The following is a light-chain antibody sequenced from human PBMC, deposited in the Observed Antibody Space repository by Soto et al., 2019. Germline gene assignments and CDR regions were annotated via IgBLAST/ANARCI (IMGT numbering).Light chain of an antibody. CDR2: DAS. Sequence: DIQMTQSPSFLSASLGDRVTITCQASQDINNYLNWYQQRPGKAPKLLIYDASNLETGVPSRFSGSGSGTDFTFTISSLQPEDIATYYCQQYDNFLFTFGPGTKVDIK. V-gene: IGKV1-33*01. CDR1: QDINNY. CDR3: QQYDNFLFT. J-gene: IGKJ3*01.